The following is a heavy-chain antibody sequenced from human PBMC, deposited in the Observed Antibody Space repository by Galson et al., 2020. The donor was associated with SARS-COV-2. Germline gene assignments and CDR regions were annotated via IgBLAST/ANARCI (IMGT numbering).Heavy chain of an antibody. J-gene: IGHJ3*02. V-gene: IGHV3-30*18. CDR2: ISYDGSNK. CDR3: AKRESGYSGYVDAFDI. Sequence: RLSCAASGFTFSSYGMHWVRQAPGKGLEWVAVISYDGSNKYYADSVKGRFTISRDNSKNTLYLQMNSLRAEDTAVYYCAKRESGYSGYVDAFDIWGQGTMVTVSS. D-gene: IGHD5-12*01. CDR1: GFTFSSYG.